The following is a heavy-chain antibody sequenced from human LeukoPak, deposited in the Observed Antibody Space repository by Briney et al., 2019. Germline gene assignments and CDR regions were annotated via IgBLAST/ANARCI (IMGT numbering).Heavy chain of an antibody. Sequence: SRVTISVDTSKNQFSLKLSSVTAADTAVYYCARYCTNGVCRYYYYYGMDVWGQGTTVTVSS. CDR3: ARYCTNGVCRYYYYYGMDV. D-gene: IGHD2-8*01. J-gene: IGHJ6*02. V-gene: IGHV4-34*01.